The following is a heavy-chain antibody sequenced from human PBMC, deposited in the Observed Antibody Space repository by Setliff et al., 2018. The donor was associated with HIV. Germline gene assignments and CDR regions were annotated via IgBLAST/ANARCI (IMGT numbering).Heavy chain of an antibody. V-gene: IGHV3-11*05. CDR3: ARVMVGYSGDDAFDY. D-gene: IGHD5-12*01. J-gene: IGHJ4*02. CDR1: GFTFSDYY. Sequence: GGSLRLSCAACGFTFSDYYMSWIRQAPGKGLEWVSYITGSSSYTNYADSVKGRFTISRDNAKNSLYLQMNSLSAEDTAVYYCARVMVGYSGDDAFDYWGQGTLVTVSS. CDR2: ITGSSSYT.